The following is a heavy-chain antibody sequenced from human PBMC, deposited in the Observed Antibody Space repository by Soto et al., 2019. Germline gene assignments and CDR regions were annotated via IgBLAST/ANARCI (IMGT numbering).Heavy chain of an antibody. J-gene: IGHJ4*02. CDR1: GFTFSSYA. CDR2: ISGSGGST. CDR3: ARSYGTGIADKHFDY. D-gene: IGHD1-1*01. Sequence: EVQLLESGGGLVQPGGSLRLSCAASGFTFSSYAMSWVRQAPGKGLEWVSAISGSGGSTYYADSVKGRFTISRDNSKNTLYLQMNSLGAEDTAVYYCARSYGTGIADKHFDYWGQGTLVTVFS. V-gene: IGHV3-23*01.